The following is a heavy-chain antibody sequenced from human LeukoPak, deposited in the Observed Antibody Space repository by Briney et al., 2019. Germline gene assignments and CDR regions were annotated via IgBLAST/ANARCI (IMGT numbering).Heavy chain of an antibody. CDR1: GFTFSSYA. J-gene: IGHJ4*02. Sequence: EGSLRLSCAASGFTFSSYAMSWVRQAPGKGLEWGSAISGSGGSTYYADSVKGRFTISRDNSKNTLYLQMNSLRAEDTAVYYCAKKPGGSYGYYFDYWGQGTLVTVSS. V-gene: IGHV3-23*01. CDR3: AKKPGGSYGYYFDY. CDR2: ISGSGGST. D-gene: IGHD1-26*01.